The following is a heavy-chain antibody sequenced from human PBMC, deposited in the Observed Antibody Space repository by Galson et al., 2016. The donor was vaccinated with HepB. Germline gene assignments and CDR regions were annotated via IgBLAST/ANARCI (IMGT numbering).Heavy chain of an antibody. V-gene: IGHV4-39*07. CDR1: GGAINSSPYF. CDR3: ARFGPSGSYFDY. Sequence: SETLSLTCPVSGGAINSSPYFWGWIRQPPGKGLEWIGTMYYSGSTYYNPSLKSRVIISMDTSKNQLSLELSSVTAADTAVYYCARFGPSGSYFDYWGQGTLVTVSS. D-gene: IGHD1-26*01. CDR2: MYYSGST. J-gene: IGHJ4*02.